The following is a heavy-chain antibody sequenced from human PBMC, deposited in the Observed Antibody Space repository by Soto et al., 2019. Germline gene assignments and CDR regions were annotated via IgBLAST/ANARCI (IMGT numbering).Heavy chain of an antibody. Sequence: PGGPLRVSWAASECTISNIYRSWISQAHGKGLEWVSLIHSGGSTYYADSVKGRFTISRDNSKNTLYLQMDSLRAEDTAVYYCARDRDTNSWYYYWGQGTLVTVSS. CDR3: ARDRDTNSWYYY. J-gene: IGHJ4*02. D-gene: IGHD6-13*01. CDR1: ECTISNIY. CDR2: IHSGGST. V-gene: IGHV3-66*01.